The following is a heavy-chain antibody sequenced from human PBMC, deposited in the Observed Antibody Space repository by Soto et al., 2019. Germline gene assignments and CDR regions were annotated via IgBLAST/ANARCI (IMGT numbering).Heavy chain of an antibody. Sequence: QVQLQESGPGLVKPSGTLSLTCAVSGGSISSSNWWSWVRQPPGKGLEWIGEIYHSGSTNYNPSLKSRVTISVDKAKNQFSLKLSSVTAADTAVYYCAILREYYYDSSGYLGYWGQGTLVTVSS. J-gene: IGHJ4*02. CDR2: IYHSGST. CDR1: GGSISSSNW. D-gene: IGHD3-22*01. V-gene: IGHV4-4*02. CDR3: AILREYYYDSSGYLGY.